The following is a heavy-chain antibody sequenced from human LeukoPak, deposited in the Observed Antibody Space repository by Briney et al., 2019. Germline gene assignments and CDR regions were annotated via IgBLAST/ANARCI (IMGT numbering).Heavy chain of an antibody. Sequence: PGGSLRLSCVASDFTSGHIFSSYWMSWVRQAPGKGLEWVSTISGSGGSTYYADSVKGRFTISRDNSKNTLDLQMSSLRAEDTAVYYCAKEITRYYYSSGSYESWGQGTLVTVSS. V-gene: IGHV3-23*01. J-gene: IGHJ5*02. D-gene: IGHD3-10*01. CDR2: ISGSGGST. CDR3: AKEITRYYYSSGSYES. CDR1: DFTSGHIFSSYW.